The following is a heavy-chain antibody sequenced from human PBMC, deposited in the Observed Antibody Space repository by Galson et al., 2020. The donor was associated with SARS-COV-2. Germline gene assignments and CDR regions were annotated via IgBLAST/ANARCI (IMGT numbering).Heavy chain of an antibody. V-gene: IGHV4-39*01. CDR1: GDSISNINAY. CDR2: IYYNGNT. CDR3: ARRAGDTSGYYFWFDY. D-gene: IGHD3-22*01. J-gene: IGHJ4*02. Sequence: ASETLSLTCIVSGDSISNINAYWGWIRQPPGKGLEWIGNIYYNGNTYYNPSLKSRVTISVDTSKSQFSLRLSSVTAADTAVYYCARRAGDTSGYYFWFDYWGQGTLVTVSS.